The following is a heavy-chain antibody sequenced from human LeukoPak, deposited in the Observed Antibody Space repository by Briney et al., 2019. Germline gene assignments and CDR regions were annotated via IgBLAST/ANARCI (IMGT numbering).Heavy chain of an antibody. CDR1: GFIFSGYY. CDR3: ASARYYYDSSGFDY. CDR2: ISGSGSDI. J-gene: IGHJ4*02. D-gene: IGHD3-22*01. Sequence: GGSLRLSCATSGFIFSGYYMSWIRQAPGKGLEWVSYISGSGSDISYADSVKGRFTISRDNAKNSLYLQMNSLRAEDTAVYYCASARYYYDSSGFDYWGQGTLVTVSS. V-gene: IGHV3-11*04.